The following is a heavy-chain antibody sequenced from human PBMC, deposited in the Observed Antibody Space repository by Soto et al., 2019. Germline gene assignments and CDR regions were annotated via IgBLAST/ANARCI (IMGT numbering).Heavy chain of an antibody. V-gene: IGHV3-30*18. CDR3: AKDLYSVDPYYYYGMDF. CDR2: ISYDGSNK. D-gene: IGHD2-8*01. J-gene: IGHJ6*02. CDR1: GFTFSSYG. Sequence: GGSLRLSCADSGFTFSSYGMHWVRQAPGKGQEWVAVISYDGSNKYYADSVKGRFTISRDNSKNMLYLQMNCLRAEDTAVYYCAKDLYSVDPYYYYGMDFWCQGTAVTVSS.